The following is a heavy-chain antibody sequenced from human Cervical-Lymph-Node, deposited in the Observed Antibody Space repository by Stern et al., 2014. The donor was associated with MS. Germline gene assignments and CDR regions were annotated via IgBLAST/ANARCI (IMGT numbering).Heavy chain of an antibody. V-gene: IGHV1-46*03. D-gene: IGHD4-17*01. J-gene: IGHJ1*01. CDR3: ANPLPYAN. CDR2: VNPTDGRT. CDR1: GDTFASYP. Sequence: VQLVESGAEVKKPGASVKVSCKASGDTFASYPIHWLRQAPGQGPVWMGMVNPTDGRTTYAQTFKGRVTMTRDTSTRTVYMELSSLRAEDTAMYFCANPLPYANWGQGTRVTVSS.